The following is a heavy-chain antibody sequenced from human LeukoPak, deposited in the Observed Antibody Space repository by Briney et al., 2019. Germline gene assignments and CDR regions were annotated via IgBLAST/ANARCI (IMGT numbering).Heavy chain of an antibody. D-gene: IGHD5-18*01. CDR1: GGSFSGYY. Sequence: SETLSLTCADYGGSFSGYYWSWIRQPPGKGLEWIGEINHSGSTNYNPSLKSRVTISVDTSKNQFSLKLSSVTAADTAVYYCAGGYIYGSTYYYMDVWAKGTTVTISS. CDR2: INHSGST. V-gene: IGHV4-34*01. CDR3: AGGYIYGSTYYYMDV. J-gene: IGHJ6*03.